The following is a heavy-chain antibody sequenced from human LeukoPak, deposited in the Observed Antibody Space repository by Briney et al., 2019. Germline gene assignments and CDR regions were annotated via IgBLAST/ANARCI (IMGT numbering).Heavy chain of an antibody. CDR1: GFTFSSYW. Sequence: PGGSLRLSCAASGFTFSSYWMSWVRQAPGKGLEWVANIKPDGSETYYVDSLKGRFTISRDNAKNSLYLQMNSLRAEDTAVYYCARAGFLWFGEPLTAHSYFDYWGQGTLVTVSS. V-gene: IGHV3-7*01. CDR2: IKPDGSET. D-gene: IGHD3-10*01. J-gene: IGHJ4*02. CDR3: ARAGFLWFGEPLTAHSYFDY.